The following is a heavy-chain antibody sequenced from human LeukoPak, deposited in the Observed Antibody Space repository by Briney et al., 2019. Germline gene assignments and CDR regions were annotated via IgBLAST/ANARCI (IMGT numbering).Heavy chain of an antibody. CDR3: ARQTGSGLFILP. V-gene: IGHV3-21*01. D-gene: IGHD3/OR15-3a*01. CDR1: GFTFSRYN. Sequence: PGGSLRLSCAASGFTFSRYNMNWVRQAPGKGLEWVSSISSSSNYIYYADSVKGRFTISRDNAKNSLYLQMNSLRAEDTAVYYCARQTGSGLFILPGGQGTLVTVSS. J-gene: IGHJ4*02. CDR2: ISSSSNYI.